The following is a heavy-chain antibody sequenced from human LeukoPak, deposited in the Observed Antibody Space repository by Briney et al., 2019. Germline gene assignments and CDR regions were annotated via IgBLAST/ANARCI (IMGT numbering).Heavy chain of an antibody. D-gene: IGHD6-13*01. CDR2: ISYDESNK. J-gene: IGHJ4*02. V-gene: IGHV3-30*04. CDR3: AKDRPLYSTSWEIDY. Sequence: GRSLRLSCAASGFTFSSYAMHWVRQAPGKGLEWVAVISYDESNKYYGDSVKGRFTISRDNSKNTLYLQMNSLTPEDTAVYYCAKDRPLYSTSWEIDYWGQGTLVTVSS. CDR1: GFTFSSYA.